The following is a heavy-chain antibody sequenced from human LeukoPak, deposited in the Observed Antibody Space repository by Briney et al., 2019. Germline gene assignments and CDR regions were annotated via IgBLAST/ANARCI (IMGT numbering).Heavy chain of an antibody. CDR1: GFTFSSYS. J-gene: IGHJ3*02. Sequence: PGGSLRLSCAASGFTFSSYSMNWVRQAPGKGLEWVSSISSSSSYIYYADSVKGRFTISRDNAKNSLYLQMNSLRAEDTAVYYCARDNDYGGNSGAFDIWGQGTMGTVSS. V-gene: IGHV3-21*01. CDR2: ISSSSSYI. CDR3: ARDNDYGGNSGAFDI. D-gene: IGHD4-23*01.